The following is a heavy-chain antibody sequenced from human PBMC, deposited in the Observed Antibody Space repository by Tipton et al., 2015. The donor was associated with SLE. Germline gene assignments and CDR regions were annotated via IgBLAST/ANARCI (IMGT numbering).Heavy chain of an antibody. CDR2: IRSKDYGGTP. Sequence: SLRLSCITSGFNLGDYAVSWVRQAPGRGLEWVGFIRSKDYGGTPEYAASVRGRFTISRDDSKSIAYLQMNGLKTEDTAVYYCAKDGSNWNLDYWGLGTLVTVSS. CDR3: AKDGSNWNLDY. CDR1: GFNLGDYA. V-gene: IGHV3-49*04. D-gene: IGHD1-1*01. J-gene: IGHJ4*02.